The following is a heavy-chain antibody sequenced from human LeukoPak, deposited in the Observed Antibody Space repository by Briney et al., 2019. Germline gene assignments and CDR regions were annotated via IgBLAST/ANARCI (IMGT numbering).Heavy chain of an antibody. J-gene: IGHJ6*02. CDR2: IYSGGST. CDR3: ASADGVSYYYGMDV. CDR1: GFTVSSNY. Sequence: GGSLRLSCAASGFTVSSNYMSWVRQAPGKGLEWVSVIYSGGSTYYADSVKGRFTISRDNSKNTLYLQMNSLRAEDTAVCYCASADGVSYYYGMDVWGQGTTVTVSS. D-gene: IGHD2-8*01. V-gene: IGHV3-53*01.